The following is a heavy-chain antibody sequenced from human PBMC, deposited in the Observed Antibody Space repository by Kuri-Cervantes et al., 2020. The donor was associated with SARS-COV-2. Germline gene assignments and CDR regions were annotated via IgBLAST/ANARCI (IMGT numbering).Heavy chain of an antibody. J-gene: IGHJ4*02. CDR2: IGPSGTTK. D-gene: IGHD6-6*01. CDR3: ARLSRIAARLAVGLDY. Sequence: GGSLRLSCTASGFIFSDYYVTWIRQAPGKGLEWVSNIGPSGTTKYYADSVKGRFTISRDNAKNSLYLQMNSLRAEDTAVYYCARLSRIAARLAVGLDYWGQGTLVTVSS. CDR1: GFIFSDYY. V-gene: IGHV3-11*04.